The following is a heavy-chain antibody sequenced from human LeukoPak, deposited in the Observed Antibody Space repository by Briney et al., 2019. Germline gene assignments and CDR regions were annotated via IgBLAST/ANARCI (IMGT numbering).Heavy chain of an antibody. V-gene: IGHV4-39*01. D-gene: IGHD6-13*01. CDR1: GGSISSSSYY. J-gene: IGHJ4*02. Sequence: SETLSLTCTVSGGSISSSSYYWGWIRQPPGKGLEWIGSIYYSGSTYYNPSLKCRVTISVDTSKNQFSLKLSSVTAADTAVYYCARQARDLAAAGSADYWGQGTLVTVSS. CDR3: ARQARDLAAAGSADY. CDR2: IYYSGST.